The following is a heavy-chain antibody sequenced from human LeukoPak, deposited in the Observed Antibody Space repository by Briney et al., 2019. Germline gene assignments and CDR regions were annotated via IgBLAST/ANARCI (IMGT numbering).Heavy chain of an antibody. V-gene: IGHV4-4*02. CDR2: IYHSGGT. D-gene: IGHD2-8*01. Sequence: SGTLSLTCAVSGGTISSSTNWWSWVRQPPGKGLEWIGEIYHSGGTNYNPSLKSRITISVDKSQNQFSLKVNSLTAADTAVYYCATNGYYCMDVWGKGTTVTVSS. J-gene: IGHJ6*03. CDR3: ATNGYYCMDV. CDR1: GGTISSSTNW.